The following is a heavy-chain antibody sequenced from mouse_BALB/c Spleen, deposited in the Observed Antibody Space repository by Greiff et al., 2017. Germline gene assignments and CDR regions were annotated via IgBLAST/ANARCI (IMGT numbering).Heavy chain of an antibody. Sequence: EVKLVESGGGLVQPGGSLKLSCAASGFTFSSYTMSWVRQTPEKRLEWVAYISNGGGSTYYPDTVKGRFTISRDNAKNTLYLQMSSLKSEDTAMYYCARHALYGNYLAWFAYWGQGTLVTVSA. CDR2: ISNGGGST. CDR1: GFTFSSYT. J-gene: IGHJ3*01. D-gene: IGHD2-10*02. V-gene: IGHV5-12-2*01. CDR3: ARHALYGNYLAWFAY.